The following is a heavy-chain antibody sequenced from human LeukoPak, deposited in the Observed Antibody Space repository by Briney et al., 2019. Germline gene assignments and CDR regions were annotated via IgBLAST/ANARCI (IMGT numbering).Heavy chain of an antibody. CDR1: GFTFSSYA. J-gene: IGHJ4*02. D-gene: IGHD2-15*01. CDR3: ARDLGSAPFDY. CDR2: ISYDGSNK. Sequence: GGSLRLSCAASGFTFSSYAMHWVRQAPGKGLEWVAVISYDGSNKYYADSVKGRFTISRDNSKNTLYLQMNSLRAEDTAVYYCARDLGSAPFDYWGQGTLVTVAS. V-gene: IGHV3-30-3*01.